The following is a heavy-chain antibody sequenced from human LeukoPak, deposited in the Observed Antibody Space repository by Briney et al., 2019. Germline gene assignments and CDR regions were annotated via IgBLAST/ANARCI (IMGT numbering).Heavy chain of an antibody. CDR1: GFTFSDYY. D-gene: IGHD3-9*01. V-gene: IGHV3-11*01. J-gene: IGHJ6*04. CDR2: ISSSCSTI. Sequence: SGGSLRLSCAASGFTFSDYYMSWIRQAPGKGLEWVSYISSSCSTIYYADSVKGRFTISRDNAKNSLYLQINSLRAEHTAVYYCARDGALLRYFDWPIRTHYYYGMDVWGKGTTVTVSS. CDR3: ARDGALLRYFDWPIRTHYYYGMDV.